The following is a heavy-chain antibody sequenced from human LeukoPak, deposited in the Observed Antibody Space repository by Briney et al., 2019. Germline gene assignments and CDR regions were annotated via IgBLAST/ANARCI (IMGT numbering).Heavy chain of an antibody. V-gene: IGHV4-59*01. Sequence: SETLSLTCTVSGGSISSYYWSWIRQPPGKGLEWIGYIYYSGSTNYNPSLKSRVTISVDTSKNQFSLKLSSVTAADTAVYYCARGDFWSAYYFDYWGQGTLVTVSS. D-gene: IGHD3-3*01. J-gene: IGHJ4*02. CDR1: GGSISSYY. CDR2: IYYSGST. CDR3: ARGDFWSAYYFDY.